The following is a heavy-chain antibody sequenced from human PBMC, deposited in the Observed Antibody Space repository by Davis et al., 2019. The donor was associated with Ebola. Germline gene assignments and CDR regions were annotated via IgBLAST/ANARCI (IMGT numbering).Heavy chain of an antibody. CDR3: ARPSDSSGYKIDY. CDR2: IYPRDSET. CDR1: GYSFSNHW. D-gene: IGHD3-22*01. Sequence: GESLKISCKASGYSFSNHWIGWVRQMPGKGLEWMGMIYPRDSETKYSPSFQGQVTISVDKSITTAYLQWSSLKASDSATYYCARPSDSSGYKIDYWGQGTLVTVSS. J-gene: IGHJ4*02. V-gene: IGHV5-51*01.